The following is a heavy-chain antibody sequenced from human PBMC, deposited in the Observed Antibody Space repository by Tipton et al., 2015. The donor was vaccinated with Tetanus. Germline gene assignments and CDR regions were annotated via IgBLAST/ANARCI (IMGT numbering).Heavy chain of an antibody. CDR1: GYTFTGYY. Sequence: QLVQSGAEVKKPGASVKVSCKASGYTFTGYYMHWVRQAPGQGLEWMGWINPNSGGTNYAQKFQGRVTMTRDTSISTAYMELSRLRSDDTAVYYCARSKRITMIVGSSPPDYWGQGTLVTVSS. CDR2: INPNSGGT. CDR3: ARSKRITMIVGSSPPDY. D-gene: IGHD3-22*01. J-gene: IGHJ4*02. V-gene: IGHV1-2*02.